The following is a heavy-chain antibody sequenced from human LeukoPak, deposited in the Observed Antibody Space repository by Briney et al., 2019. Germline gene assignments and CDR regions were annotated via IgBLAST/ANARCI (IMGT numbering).Heavy chain of an antibody. Sequence: KTSETLSLTCTVSGGSISSYYWSWIRQPPGKGLEWIGYIYYSGSTNYNPSLKSRVTISVDTSKNQLSLKLSSVTAADTAVYYCASSGSQLKYSYGYGAFDIWGQGTMVTVSS. D-gene: IGHD5-18*01. J-gene: IGHJ3*02. CDR3: ASSGSQLKYSYGYGAFDI. CDR2: IYYSGST. CDR1: GGSISSYY. V-gene: IGHV4-59*08.